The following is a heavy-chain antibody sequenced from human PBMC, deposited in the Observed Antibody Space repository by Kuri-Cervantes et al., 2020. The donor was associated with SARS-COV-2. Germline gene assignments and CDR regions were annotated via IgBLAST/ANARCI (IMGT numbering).Heavy chain of an antibody. D-gene: IGHD3-9*01. Sequence: ASVKVSCKASGYTFTSYGISWVRQAPGQGLEWMGWISAYNGNTNYAQKLQGRVTMTTDTSTSTAYLQWSSLKASDTAMYYCARREYFDWVFDYWGQGTLVTVSS. CDR3: ARREYFDWVFDY. CDR1: GYTFTSYG. CDR2: ISAYNGNT. J-gene: IGHJ4*02. V-gene: IGHV1-18*01.